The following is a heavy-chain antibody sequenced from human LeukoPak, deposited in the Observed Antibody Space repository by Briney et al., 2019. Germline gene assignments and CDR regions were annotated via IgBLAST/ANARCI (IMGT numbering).Heavy chain of an antibody. V-gene: IGHV3-30*02. D-gene: IGHD5-24*01. CDR3: ARTVEMATEGDY. J-gene: IGHJ4*02. CDR1: GFTFSSYG. CDR2: IRYDGSIK. Sequence: PGGSLRLSCAASGFTFSSYGMHWIRQAPGKGLEWVAFIRYDGSIKYYADSVKGRFTISRDNSKDTLYLQMNSLRAENTAVYYCARTVEMATEGDYWGQGTLVTVSS.